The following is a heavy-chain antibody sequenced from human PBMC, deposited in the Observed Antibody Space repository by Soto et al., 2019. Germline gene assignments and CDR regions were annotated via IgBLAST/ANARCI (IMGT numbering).Heavy chain of an antibody. Sequence: QVQLVQSGAEVKKPGSSVKVSCNASGGTFSSYTISWVRQAPGQGLEWMGRIIPILGIANYAQKFQGRVTITADKSTSTAYMELSSLRSEDTAVYYCAAGPRNYYFWSGKNSELDVWGKGTTVTVSS. CDR1: GGTFSSYT. V-gene: IGHV1-69*02. D-gene: IGHD3-3*01. J-gene: IGHJ6*04. CDR2: IIPILGIA. CDR3: AAGPRNYYFWSGKNSELDV.